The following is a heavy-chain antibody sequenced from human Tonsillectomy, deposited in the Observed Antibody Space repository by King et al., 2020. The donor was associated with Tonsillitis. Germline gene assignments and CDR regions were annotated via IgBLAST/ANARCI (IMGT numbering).Heavy chain of an antibody. CDR1: GFTFSSYW. V-gene: IGHV3-7*01. CDR3: ARPDYGDYLDY. D-gene: IGHD4-17*01. J-gene: IGHJ4*02. Sequence: VQLVQSGGGLVQPGGSLRLSCAASGFTFSSYWMNWVRQAPGKGLEWVANINQDGSEKYYVDSVKGRFTIPRDNAKNSLYLQMNSLRAEDTAVYYCARPDYGDYLDYWGQGALVTVSS. CDR2: INQDGSEK.